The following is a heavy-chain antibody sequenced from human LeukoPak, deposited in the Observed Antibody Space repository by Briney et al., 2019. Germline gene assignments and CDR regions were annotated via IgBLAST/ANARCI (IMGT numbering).Heavy chain of an antibody. CDR2: IYSGGST. CDR3: ARARVLRFLEWLV. CDR1: GFTVSSNY. V-gene: IGHV3-66*01. Sequence: GGSLRLSCAASGFTVSSNYMSWVRQAPGKGLEWVSVIYSGGSTYYADSVKGRFTVSRGNSKNTLYLQMNSLRAEDTAVYYCARARVLRFLEWLVWGQGTLVTVSS. D-gene: IGHD3-3*01. J-gene: IGHJ4*02.